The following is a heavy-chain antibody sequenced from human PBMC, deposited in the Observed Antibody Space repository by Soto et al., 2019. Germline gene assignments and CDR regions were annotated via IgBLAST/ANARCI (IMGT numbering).Heavy chain of an antibody. CDR2: INTYSGNT. Sequence: ASVKVSCKASGYTLTSYGITWVRQAPGQGLEWMGLINTYSGNTNYAQKLQGRVTMTTDTSTSTAYMELRSLRSDDTAVYYCAREIVGVSAPYCYGLDVWGRGTLVTVSS. D-gene: IGHD2-2*01. CDR1: GYTLTSYG. CDR3: AREIVGVSAPYCYGLDV. J-gene: IGHJ6*02. V-gene: IGHV1-18*04.